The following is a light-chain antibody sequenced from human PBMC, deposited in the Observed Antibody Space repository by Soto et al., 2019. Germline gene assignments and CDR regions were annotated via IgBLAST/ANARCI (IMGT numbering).Light chain of an antibody. CDR2: DAS. Sequence: EIVLTQSPGTLSLSPGERTTLSCRASQSVSSSYLAWYQQKPGQAPNLLIYDASNRATGIPARFSGSGSGTDFTLTISSLEPEDFAVYYCQRRSNWPLTFGQGTRLEIK. J-gene: IGKJ5*01. CDR3: QRRSNWPLT. V-gene: IGKV3D-20*02. CDR1: QSVSSSY.